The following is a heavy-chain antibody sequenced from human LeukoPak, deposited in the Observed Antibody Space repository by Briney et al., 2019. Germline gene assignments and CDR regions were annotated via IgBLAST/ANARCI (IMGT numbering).Heavy chain of an antibody. CDR1: GFTFSSYA. D-gene: IGHD7-27*01. CDR3: VKDHVGIVSIFDY. V-gene: IGHV3-23*01. Sequence: PGGSLRLSCAASGFTFSSYAMSWVRQAPGKGLEWVSAITGSGGGTKSADSMKGRFTISRDNSKNTLYLQMNSLRAEDTAVYYCVKDHVGIVSIFDYWGQGTLVTVSP. CDR2: ITGSGGGT. J-gene: IGHJ4*02.